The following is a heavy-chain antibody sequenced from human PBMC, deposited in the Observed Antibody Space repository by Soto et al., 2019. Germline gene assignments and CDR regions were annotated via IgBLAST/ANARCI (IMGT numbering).Heavy chain of an antibody. V-gene: IGHV4-30-4*01. Sequence: SETLSLTCTVSGGSISSGDYYWSWIRQPPGKGLEWIGYIYYSGSTYYNPSLKSRVTISVDTSKNQFSLKLSSVTAADTAVYYCASALTSIAAPSLDPWGQGTLVTVSS. D-gene: IGHD6-6*01. J-gene: IGHJ5*02. CDR2: IYYSGST. CDR3: ASALTSIAAPSLDP. CDR1: GGSISSGDYY.